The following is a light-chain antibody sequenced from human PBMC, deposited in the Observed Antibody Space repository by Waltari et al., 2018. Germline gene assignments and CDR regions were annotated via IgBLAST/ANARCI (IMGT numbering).Light chain of an antibody. V-gene: IGKV6-21*01. J-gene: IGKJ2*01. CDR2: YSS. Sequence: EVVLTQSPDFQSVTPKETVIITCRASQSIGNSLHWYQQKPDRSPKLLMKYSSQSFSGVPPRFSGSGSGTDCTLTINSLEAEDAATYYCHQSDNLPYTFGQGTTLEIK. CDR3: HQSDNLPYT. CDR1: QSIGNS.